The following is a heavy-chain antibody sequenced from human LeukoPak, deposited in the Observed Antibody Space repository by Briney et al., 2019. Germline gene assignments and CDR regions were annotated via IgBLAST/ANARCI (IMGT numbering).Heavy chain of an antibody. CDR1: GFTFSSYE. V-gene: IGHV3-48*03. D-gene: IGHD6-13*01. CDR3: ARPIGYSNSWPPHDP. Sequence: GGSLRLSCAASGFTFSSYEMNWARQAPGKGLEWVSYISSSGSTIYYADSVKGRFTISRDNSKNTLYLQMNSLTAEDTAVYYCARPIGYSNSWPPHDPWGQGTLVTVSS. J-gene: IGHJ5*02. CDR2: ISSSGSTI.